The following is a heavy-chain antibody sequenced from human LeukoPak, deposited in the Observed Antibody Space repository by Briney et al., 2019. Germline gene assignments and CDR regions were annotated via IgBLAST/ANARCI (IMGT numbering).Heavy chain of an antibody. J-gene: IGHJ5*02. CDR2: IYSGGST. V-gene: IGHV3-53*01. CDR3: ACQGLSVFNWFDP. CDR1: GFTVSSNY. Sequence: GGSLRLSCAASGFTVSSNYMSWVRQAPGKGLEWVSVIYSGGSTYYADSVKGRFTISRDNSKNTLYLQMNSLRAEDTAVYYCACQGLSVFNWFDPWGQGTLVTVSS. D-gene: IGHD3-10*01.